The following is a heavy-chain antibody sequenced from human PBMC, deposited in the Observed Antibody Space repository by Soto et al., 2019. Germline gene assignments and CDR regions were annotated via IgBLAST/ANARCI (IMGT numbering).Heavy chain of an antibody. V-gene: IGHV4-30-2*01. CDR2: IYHSGST. D-gene: IGHD3-10*01. CDR1: GGSISSGGYS. CDR3: AREITMVRGGKYNWFDP. Sequence: SETLSLTCAVSGGSISSGGYSWSWIRQPPGKGLEWIGYIYHSGSTYYNPSLKSRVTISVDRSKNQFSLKLSSVTAADTAVYYCAREITMVRGGKYNWFDPWGQGTLVTVSS. J-gene: IGHJ5*02.